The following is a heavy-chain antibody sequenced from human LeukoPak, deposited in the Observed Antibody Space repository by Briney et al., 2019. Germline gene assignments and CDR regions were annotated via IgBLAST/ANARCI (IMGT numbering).Heavy chain of an antibody. CDR3: TRAYSGSYYGIAY. CDR2: TRNKANSYST. J-gene: IGHJ4*02. V-gene: IGHV3-72*01. D-gene: IGHD1-26*01. CDR1: GFTFSDHY. Sequence: GGSLRLSCAASGFTFSDHYMDWVRQAPGKGLGWVGRTRNKANSYSTDYAASVKGRFTISRDDSKTSLYLQMNSLKTEDTAVYYCTRAYSGSYYGIAYWGQGTLVTVSS.